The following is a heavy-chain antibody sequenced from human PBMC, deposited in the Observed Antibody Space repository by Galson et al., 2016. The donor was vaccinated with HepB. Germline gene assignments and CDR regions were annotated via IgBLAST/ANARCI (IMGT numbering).Heavy chain of an antibody. D-gene: IGHD6-13*01. CDR2: IDHSGNI. Sequence: SETLSLTCSVSGGSINSYYWSWIRQPTGKGLEWIAYIDHSGNIKYNPSLKSRVTLSVDTSRNQFSLKRSSVTAADTAVYYCARDRLAAAASWVAFDLWGQGTMVTVSS. V-gene: IGHV4-59*01. CDR3: ARDRLAAAASWVAFDL. CDR1: GGSINSYY. J-gene: IGHJ3*01.